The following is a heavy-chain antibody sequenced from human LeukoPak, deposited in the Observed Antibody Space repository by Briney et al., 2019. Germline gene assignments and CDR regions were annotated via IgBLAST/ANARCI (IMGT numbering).Heavy chain of an antibody. V-gene: IGHV3-53*01. D-gene: IGHD6-19*01. J-gene: IGHJ5*01. CDR2: LYPDDHNT. CDR3: ARGRYNSGWYLFGS. Sequence: PGGSLRLSCAAPGFTVSRSYMSWVRQAPGKGLEWVSVLYPDDHNTYYADSVKGRFSISRDNSKNTLFLQMNSLRAEDTAIYYCARGRYNSGWYLFGSWGQGTLVTVSS. CDR1: GFTVSRSY.